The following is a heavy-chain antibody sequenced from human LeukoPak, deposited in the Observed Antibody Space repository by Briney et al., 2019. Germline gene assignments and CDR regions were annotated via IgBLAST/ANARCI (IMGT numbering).Heavy chain of an antibody. Sequence: GGSLRLSCAASGFTFSSYAMSWVRQARGKGLEWVSVISGSGGSTYYADSVKGRFTISRDNSKNTLYLQMNSLRAEDTAVYYCAKGDYYDSSGHIDYWGQGTLVTVSS. V-gene: IGHV3-23*01. CDR3: AKGDYYDSSGHIDY. CDR1: GFTFSSYA. CDR2: ISGSGGST. J-gene: IGHJ4*02. D-gene: IGHD3-22*01.